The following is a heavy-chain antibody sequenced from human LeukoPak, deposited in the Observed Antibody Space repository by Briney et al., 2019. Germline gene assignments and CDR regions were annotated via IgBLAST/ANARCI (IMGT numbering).Heavy chain of an antibody. CDR1: GFTFGSYA. CDR3: AKGDGGTYPFDY. D-gene: IGHD2-21*02. CDR2: IGTSGHNT. V-gene: IGHV3-23*01. Sequence: PGGSLRLSCAASGFTFGSYAMSWVRQAPGKGLEWVSTIGTSGHNTYYADSVKGRFTISRDNSRNTLYLQINSLRAEDTAIYYCAKGDGGTYPFDYWGQGILVTVSS. J-gene: IGHJ4*02.